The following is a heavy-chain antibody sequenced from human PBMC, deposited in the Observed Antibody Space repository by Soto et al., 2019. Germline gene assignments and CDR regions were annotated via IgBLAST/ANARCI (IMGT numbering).Heavy chain of an antibody. Sequence: EVQLVESGGGLVQPGGSLKLSCAASGFTFSGSAMHWVRQASGKGLEWVGRIRSKANSYATAYAASVKGRFTISRDDSKNTAYLQMNSLKTEDTAVYYCTSPGLVATTYQSDAFDIWGQGTMVTVSS. CDR3: TSPGLVATTYQSDAFDI. CDR1: GFTFSGSA. CDR2: IRSKANSYAT. V-gene: IGHV3-73*01. J-gene: IGHJ3*02. D-gene: IGHD5-12*01.